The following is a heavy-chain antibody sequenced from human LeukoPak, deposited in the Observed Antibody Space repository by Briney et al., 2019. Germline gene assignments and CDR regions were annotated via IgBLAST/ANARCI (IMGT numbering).Heavy chain of an antibody. Sequence: GESLKISYKGSGYTFSSYWIGWVRQMPGKGLEWMGIIDPGDSDTRYSPSFQGQVTISADKSISTAYLQWSILKASDTAMYYCARRGGYDSTTFDYWGQGTLVTVSS. CDR3: ARRGGYDSTTFDY. J-gene: IGHJ4*02. CDR1: GYTFSSYW. V-gene: IGHV5-51*01. CDR2: IDPGDSDT. D-gene: IGHD5-12*01.